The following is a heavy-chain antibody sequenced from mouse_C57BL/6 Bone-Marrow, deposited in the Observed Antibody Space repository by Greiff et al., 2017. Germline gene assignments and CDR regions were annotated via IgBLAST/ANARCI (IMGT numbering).Heavy chain of an antibody. V-gene: IGHV1-69*01. D-gene: IGHD1-1*01. CDR3: ARGYGSSSWFAD. Sequence: QVQLQQPENELVMPRDSVKLSCKASGYTLTRYWMHWVKQRPGQGLEWIGEIDPSDSYTNYNQKFKGKSTLTVDKSSSTAYMQLSSLTSEDSAVYYCARGYGSSSWFADWGKGTL. CDR1: GYTLTRYW. J-gene: IGHJ3*01. CDR2: IDPSDSYT.